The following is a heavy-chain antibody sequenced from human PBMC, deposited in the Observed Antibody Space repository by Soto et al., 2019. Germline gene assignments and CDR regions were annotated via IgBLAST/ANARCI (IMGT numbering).Heavy chain of an antibody. CDR2: LSGTGGST. CDR3: AKDRLGGNFDY. V-gene: IGHV3-23*01. J-gene: IGHJ4*02. CDR1: GFTFNNYA. Sequence: EVQVLDSGGGLVQPGGSLRLSCAASGFTFNNYAMNWVRQAPGKGLEWVATLSGTGGSTYYADSVKGRFTISRDNSKNTLYLQMNSLRVEDTAVYYCAKDRLGGNFDYWGQGTQVTVSS.